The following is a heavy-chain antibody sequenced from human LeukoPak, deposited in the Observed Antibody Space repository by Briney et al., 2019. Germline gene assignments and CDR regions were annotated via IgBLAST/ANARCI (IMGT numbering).Heavy chain of an antibody. CDR2: IYSGGST. D-gene: IGHD3-3*02. CDR3: AREISRTGAFDI. Sequence: PGGSLRLSCAPSAFTASSNYMSWVRQAPGKGLEWVSVIYSGGSTYYADSVKGRFTISRDNSKNTLYLQMNSLRAEDTAVYYCAREISRTGAFDIWGQGTMVTVSS. V-gene: IGHV3-53*05. J-gene: IGHJ3*02. CDR1: AFTASSNY.